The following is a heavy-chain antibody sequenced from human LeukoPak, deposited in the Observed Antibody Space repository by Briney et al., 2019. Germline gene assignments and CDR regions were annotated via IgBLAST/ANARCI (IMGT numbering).Heavy chain of an antibody. J-gene: IGHJ4*02. D-gene: IGHD3-3*01. CDR1: GFTFSSYA. CDR2: ISGSGGST. Sequence: GGSLRLSCAASGFTFSSYAMSWVRQAPGKGLEWVSAISGSGGSTYYADSVKGRFTISRDNSKNTLYLQMNSLRAEDTAVYYCAKVDYDFWSGYYTGHHFDYWGQGTLVTVSS. V-gene: IGHV3-23*01. CDR3: AKVDYDFWSGYYTGHHFDY.